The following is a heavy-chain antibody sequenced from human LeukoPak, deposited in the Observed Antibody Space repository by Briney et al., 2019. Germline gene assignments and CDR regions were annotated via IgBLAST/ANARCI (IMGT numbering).Heavy chain of an antibody. D-gene: IGHD6-25*01. V-gene: IGHV1-46*01. Sequence: ASVKVSCKASGYIFTSYNIYWVRQAPGQGLEWMGIINPSGGSTNYAQKFQGRVTMTRDTSTSTVYMELSSLRSEDTAVYYCARETLSSAARCFDYWGQGTLVTVSS. CDR3: ARETLSSAARCFDY. CDR2: INPSGGST. J-gene: IGHJ4*02. CDR1: GYIFTSYN.